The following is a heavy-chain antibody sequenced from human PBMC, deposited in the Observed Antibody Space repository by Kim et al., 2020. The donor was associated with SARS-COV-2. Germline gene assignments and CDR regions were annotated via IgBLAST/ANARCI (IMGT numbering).Heavy chain of an antibody. D-gene: IGHD3-22*01. CDR2: IIPILGIA. CDR3: AAPADYYDSSGYSFDY. J-gene: IGHJ4*02. V-gene: IGHV1-69*04. CDR1: GGTFSSYA. Sequence: SVKVSCKASGGTFSSYAISWVRQAPGQGLEWMGRIIPILGIANYAQKFQGRVTITADKSTSTAYMELSSLRSEDTAVYYCAAPADYYDSSGYSFDYWGQ.